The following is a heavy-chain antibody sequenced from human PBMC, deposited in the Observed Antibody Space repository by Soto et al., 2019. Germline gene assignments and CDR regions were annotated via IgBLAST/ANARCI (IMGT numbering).Heavy chain of an antibody. Sequence: QVQLVESGGGVVQPGRSLRLSCAASGFTFSSYGMHWVRQAPGKGLEWVAVISYDGSNKYYADSVKGRFTISRDNSKNTLYLQTISRRGEDAAAYYCSKEVVTPVVTHTGRDLWGRGTLVTVSS. CDR3: SKEVVTPVVTHTGRDL. V-gene: IGHV3-30*18. J-gene: IGHJ2*01. CDR1: GFTFSSYG. CDR2: ISYDGSNK. D-gene: IGHD2-21*02.